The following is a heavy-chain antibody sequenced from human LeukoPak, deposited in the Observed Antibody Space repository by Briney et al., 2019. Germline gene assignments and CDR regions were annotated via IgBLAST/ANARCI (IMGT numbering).Heavy chain of an antibody. J-gene: IGHJ4*01. Sequence: GGSLRLSCAASGFTFSNHWMHWVRQVPGKGLVWVSRVDLGGRRIIKTITGKGRFSISRDNAKSTLYLQMNSLRAEDTAVYYCARGPGSSGGAYVGDYWGHGTLVTVSS. V-gene: IGHV3-74*01. CDR3: ARGPGSSGGAYVGDY. CDR2: VDLGGRRI. D-gene: IGHD3-22*01. CDR1: GFTFSNHW.